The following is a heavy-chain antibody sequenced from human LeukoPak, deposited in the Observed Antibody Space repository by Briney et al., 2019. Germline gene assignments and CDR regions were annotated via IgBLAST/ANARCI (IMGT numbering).Heavy chain of an antibody. CDR1: GFTFSSYA. J-gene: IGHJ6*03. CDR2: ISSNGGST. V-gene: IGHV3-64*01. CDR3: ARTSRPWGYYYYYYMDV. Sequence: GGSLRLSCAASGFTFSSYAMHWVRQAPGKGLEYVSAISSNGGSTYYANSVKGRSTISRDNSKNTLYLQMGSLRAEDMAVYYCARTSRPWGYYYYYYMDVWGKGTTVTISS. D-gene: IGHD1-26*01.